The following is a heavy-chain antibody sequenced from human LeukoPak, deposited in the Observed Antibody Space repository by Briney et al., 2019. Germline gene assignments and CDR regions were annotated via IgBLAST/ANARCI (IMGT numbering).Heavy chain of an antibody. D-gene: IGHD2-15*01. J-gene: IGHJ4*02. CDR2: IYYSGST. CDR3: ARELPSLDY. V-gene: IGHV4-39*07. Sequence: SETLSLTCTVSGGSISSSSYYWGWIRQPPGKGLEWIGSIYYSGSTYYNPSLKSRVTISVDTSKNQFSLKLSSVTAADAAVYYCARELPSLDYWGQGTLVTVSS. CDR1: GGSISSSSYY.